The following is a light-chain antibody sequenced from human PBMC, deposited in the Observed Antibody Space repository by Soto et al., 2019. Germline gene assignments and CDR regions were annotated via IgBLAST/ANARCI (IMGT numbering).Light chain of an antibody. Sequence: QSVLTQPASVSGSPGQSITISCTGSSRDVDAYNYVSWYQQHPGKAPKLLIYEVYNRPSGVSNRFSGSKSDITASLTISGLQADDEADYYCSSFTTSNTLWVFGGGTKLTVL. CDR2: EVY. CDR1: SRDVDAYNY. J-gene: IGLJ3*02. CDR3: SSFTTSNTLWV. V-gene: IGLV2-14*01.